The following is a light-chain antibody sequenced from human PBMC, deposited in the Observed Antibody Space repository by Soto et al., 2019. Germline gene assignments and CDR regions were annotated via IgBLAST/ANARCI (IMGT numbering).Light chain of an antibody. Sequence: EIVLTQSPGTLSLSPGESATLSCRASQSVSSSYLAWYQQKPGQAPRLLIYGASSRATGIPDRFSGSGSGTDFPLTISRLEPEDFAVYYCQQYGSSPLFPFGPGTKVDIK. CDR1: QSVSSSY. CDR3: QQYGSSPLFP. V-gene: IGKV3-20*01. J-gene: IGKJ3*01. CDR2: GAS.